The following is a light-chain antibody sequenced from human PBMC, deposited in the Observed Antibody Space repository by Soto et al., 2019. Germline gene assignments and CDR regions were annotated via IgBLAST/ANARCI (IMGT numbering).Light chain of an antibody. CDR1: QSVRSRS. V-gene: IGKV3-20*01. Sequence: EIVLTQSPDALSLSPGERATLSCRASQSVRSRSLAWYQQKPGQAPRLLIFGASSRATGIPDRFSGSGSGTDFTLTISRLEPEDFAVYYCQQYGSSPWTFGQGTKVDNK. CDR3: QQYGSSPWT. J-gene: IGKJ1*01. CDR2: GAS.